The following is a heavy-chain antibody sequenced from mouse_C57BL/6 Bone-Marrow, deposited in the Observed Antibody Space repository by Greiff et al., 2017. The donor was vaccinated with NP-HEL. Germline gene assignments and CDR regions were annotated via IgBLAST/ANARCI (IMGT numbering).Heavy chain of an antibody. D-gene: IGHD2-5*01. CDR2: INPNNGGT. V-gene: IGHV1-26*01. J-gene: IGHJ4*01. CDR3: AREGYSNSYAMDY. Sequence: EVQLHQSGPELVKPGASVKISCKASGYTFTDYYMNWVKQSHGKSLEWIGDINPNNGGTSYNQKFKGKATLTVDKSSSTAYMELRSLTSEDSAVYYCAREGYSNSYAMDYWGQGTSVTVSS. CDR1: GYTFTDYY.